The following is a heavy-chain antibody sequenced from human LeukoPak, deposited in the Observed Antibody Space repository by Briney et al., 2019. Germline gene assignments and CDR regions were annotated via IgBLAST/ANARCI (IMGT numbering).Heavy chain of an antibody. J-gene: IGHJ5*02. D-gene: IGHD3-10*01. CDR1: GGSFSAYS. CDR3: ASVPYYSSKMEIET. Sequence: SETLSLTCAVYGGSFSAYSWSWIRQPPGKGLEWIGEINHSGSTNYNPSLKSRVTISVDTSKNQFSLKVRSVTAADTAVYYCASVPYYSSKMEIETWGQGTLVTVSS. CDR2: INHSGST. V-gene: IGHV4-34*01.